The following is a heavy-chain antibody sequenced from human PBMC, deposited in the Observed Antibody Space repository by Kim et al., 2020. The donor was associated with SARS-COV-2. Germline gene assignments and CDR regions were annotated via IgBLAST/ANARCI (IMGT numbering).Heavy chain of an antibody. CDR1: GFTFSSYA. CDR3: TKRYYYGSGSYDY. D-gene: IGHD3-10*01. J-gene: IGHJ4*02. V-gene: IGHV3-23*01. CDR2: ITDSGDIT. Sequence: GGSLRLSCAASGFTFSSYAMNWVRQAAGKGLEWVSTITDSGDITLYADSVKGRFTISRDNSKNTLYLQMNSLRAEDTAVYYCTKRYYYGSGSYDYWGQGT.